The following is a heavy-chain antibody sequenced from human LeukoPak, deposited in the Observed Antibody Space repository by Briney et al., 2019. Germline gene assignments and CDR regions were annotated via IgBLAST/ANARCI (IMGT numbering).Heavy chain of an antibody. Sequence: GGSLRLSCAASGFTFSSYWMHWVRQAPGKGLVWVSRINSDGSSTSYADSVKGRFTISRDNAKNTLYLQMNSLRAEDTAVYYCAREKRGIAAAGTHLRLIDPWGQGTLVTVSS. J-gene: IGHJ5*02. CDR1: GFTFSSYW. CDR2: INSDGSST. CDR3: AREKRGIAAAGTHLRLIDP. V-gene: IGHV3-74*01. D-gene: IGHD6-13*01.